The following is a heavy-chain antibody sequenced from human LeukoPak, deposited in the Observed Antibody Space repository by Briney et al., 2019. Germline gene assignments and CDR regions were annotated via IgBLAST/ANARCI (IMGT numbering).Heavy chain of an antibody. CDR2: INPNSGGT. Sequence: ASVKVSCEASGYTFTSYGISWVRQAPGQGLEWMGWINPNSGGTNYAQKFQGRVTMTRDTSISTAYMELSRLRSDDTAVYYCARDFRVAAHAIILYYYYYMDVWGKGTTVTVSS. J-gene: IGHJ6*03. CDR3: ARDFRVAAHAIILYYYYYMDV. D-gene: IGHD2-15*01. V-gene: IGHV1-2*02. CDR1: GYTFTSYG.